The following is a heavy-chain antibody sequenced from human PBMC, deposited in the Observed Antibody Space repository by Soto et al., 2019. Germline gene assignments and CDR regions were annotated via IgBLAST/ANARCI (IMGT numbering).Heavy chain of an antibody. CDR1: GFTFSSYA. CDR2: ISYDGSNK. J-gene: IGHJ4*02. Sequence: QVQLVESGGGVVQPGRSLRLSCAASGFTFSSYAMHWVRQAPGKGLEWVAVISYDGSNKYYADSVKDRFTISRDNSENTLYLQMNSLRAEDTAVYYCAREEPSGEGAYDYWGQGTLVTVSS. D-gene: IGHD1-26*01. CDR3: AREEPSGEGAYDY. V-gene: IGHV3-30-3*01.